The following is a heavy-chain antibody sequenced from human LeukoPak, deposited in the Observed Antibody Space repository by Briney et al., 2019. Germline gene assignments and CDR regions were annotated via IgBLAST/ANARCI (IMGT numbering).Heavy chain of an antibody. D-gene: IGHD6-19*01. Sequence: PSETLSLTCAVYGGSFSGYYWSWIRQPPGKGLEWIGEINHSGSTNYNPSLKSRVTISVDTSKNQFSLKLSSVTAADTAVYYCARHSQWLVLATRHNWFDPWGQGTLVTVSS. CDR2: INHSGST. CDR1: GGSFSGYY. V-gene: IGHV4-34*01. J-gene: IGHJ5*02. CDR3: ARHSQWLVLATRHNWFDP.